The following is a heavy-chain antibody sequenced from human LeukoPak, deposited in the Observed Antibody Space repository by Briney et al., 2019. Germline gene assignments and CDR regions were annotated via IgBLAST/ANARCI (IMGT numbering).Heavy chain of an antibody. CDR1: GYTFTSYG. V-gene: IGHV1-18*01. Sequence: ASVKVSCKASGYTFTSYGISWVRQAPGQGLEWMGWISAYNGNTNYAQKLQGRVTMTTDTSTSTAYMELRSLRSDDTAVYYCARAPSPGLGYCSGTSCYPDYWGQGTLVTVSS. J-gene: IGHJ4*02. CDR2: ISAYNGNT. CDR3: ARAPSPGLGYCSGTSCYPDY. D-gene: IGHD2-2*01.